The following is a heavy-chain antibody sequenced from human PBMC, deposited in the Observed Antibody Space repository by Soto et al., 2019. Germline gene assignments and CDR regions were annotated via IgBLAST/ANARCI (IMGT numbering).Heavy chain of an antibody. CDR3: ATGGELLWFGESIPAKNYYYGMDV. J-gene: IGHJ6*02. D-gene: IGHD3-10*01. Sequence: GASVKVSCKASGYTFTGYYMHWVRQAPGQGLEWMGWINPNSGGTNYAQKFQGRVTMTRDTSISTAYMELSRLRSDDTAVYYCATGGELLWFGESIPAKNYYYGMDVWGQGTTVTVSS. V-gene: IGHV1-2*02. CDR1: GYTFTGYY. CDR2: INPNSGGT.